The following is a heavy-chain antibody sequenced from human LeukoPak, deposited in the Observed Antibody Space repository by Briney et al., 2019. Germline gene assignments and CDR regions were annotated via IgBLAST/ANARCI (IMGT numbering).Heavy chain of an antibody. Sequence: GRSLKLSCAASGFIFDDYAIHWVRQAPGKGLEWVSGISWNSGSIGYADSVKGRFTISRDNAKNSLYLQMNSLRAEDTALYYCARAIGVTCISTSCYSFDYWGQGTLVTVSS. D-gene: IGHD2-2*02. CDR1: GFIFDDYA. CDR2: ISWNSGSI. V-gene: IGHV3-9*01. CDR3: ARAIGVTCISTSCYSFDY. J-gene: IGHJ4*02.